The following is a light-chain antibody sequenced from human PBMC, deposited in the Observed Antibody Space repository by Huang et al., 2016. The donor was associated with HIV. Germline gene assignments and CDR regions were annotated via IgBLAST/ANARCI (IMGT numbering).Light chain of an antibody. J-gene: IGKJ1*01. CDR2: GAS. CDR1: QNIGSD. CDR3: QQYNNWPRGT. V-gene: IGKV3-15*01. Sequence: EIVMTQSPASLSVSPGERATLSCRASQNIGSDLAWYQQKAGQAPRLLIYGASTRATGIAARFSGSGSGTECTLIINSLQSEDIAVYHCQQYNNWPRGTFGQGTKVEIK.